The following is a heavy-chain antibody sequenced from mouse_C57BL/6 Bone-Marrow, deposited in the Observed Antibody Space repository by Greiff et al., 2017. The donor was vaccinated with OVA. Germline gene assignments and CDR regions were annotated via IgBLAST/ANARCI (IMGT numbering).Heavy chain of an antibody. CDR2: ISDGGSYT. CDR1: GFTFSSYA. Sequence: EVQLVESGGGLVKPGGSLKLSCAASGFTFSSYAMSWVRQTPEKRLEWVATISDGGSYTYYPDNVKGRFTISRDNAKNNLYLQMSHLKSEDTAMYYSARDLGEEISTMWYWGQETSVTVSS. V-gene: IGHV5-4*01. J-gene: IGHJ4*01. CDR3: ARDLGEEISTMWY. D-gene: IGHD2-1*01.